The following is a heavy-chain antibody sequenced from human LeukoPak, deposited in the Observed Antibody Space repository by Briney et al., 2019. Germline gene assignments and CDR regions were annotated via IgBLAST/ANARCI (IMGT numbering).Heavy chain of an antibody. D-gene: IGHD3-22*01. CDR3: ARDDYYYDSSGYYYV. Sequence: GGSLRLSCAASGFTFSSYSMNWVRQAPGKGLEWVSSISSSSSYIYYADSVKGRFTISRDNAKNSLYLQMNSLRAEDTSVYYCARDDYYYDSSGYYYVWGQGTLVTVSS. CDR1: GFTFSSYS. J-gene: IGHJ4*02. CDR2: ISSSSSYI. V-gene: IGHV3-21*01.